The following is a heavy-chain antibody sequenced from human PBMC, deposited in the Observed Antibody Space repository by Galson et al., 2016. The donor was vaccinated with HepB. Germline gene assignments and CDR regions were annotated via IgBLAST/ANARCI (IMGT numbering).Heavy chain of an antibody. CDR2: INEDGSRT. CDR1: GFRFSAYW. J-gene: IGHJ4*02. CDR3: AIDPSQWHDLLFGN. V-gene: IGHV3-7*03. Sequence: SLRLSCAASGFRFSAYWLAWVRQAPGKGLEYVANINEDGSRTHYLDSAKGRFTISRDDSKNTLYLHMNSLRVEDTAIYYCAIDPSQWHDLLFGNWAQGTLVTVSA. D-gene: IGHD6-19*01.